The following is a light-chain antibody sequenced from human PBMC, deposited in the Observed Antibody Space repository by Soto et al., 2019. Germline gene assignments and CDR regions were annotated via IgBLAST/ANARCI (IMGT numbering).Light chain of an antibody. Sequence: DIQMTQSPSTLSGSVGGRVMITCRASQTISSWLDWYQQKQGKVPKPLIYAASTLQSGVPARFSGSGYGTDFTITISSLQHEDFETYYCQKYKSDTWMFSHGTQVDIK. V-gene: IGKV1-27*01. CDR3: QKYKSDTWM. CDR2: AAS. J-gene: IGKJ1*01. CDR1: QTISSW.